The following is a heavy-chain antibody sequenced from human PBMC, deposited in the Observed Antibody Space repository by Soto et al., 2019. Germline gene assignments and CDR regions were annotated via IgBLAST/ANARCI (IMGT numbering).Heavy chain of an antibody. V-gene: IGHV1-69*12. CDR1: VGTFSSYA. J-gene: IGHJ4*02. CDR3: ARVAGPGREQWLPFDY. CDR2: IIPIFGTA. Sequence: QVQLVQSGAEVKKPGSSVKVSCKASVGTFSSYAISWVRQAPGQGLEWMGGIIPIFGTANYAQKFQGRVTITADESTSTAYMELSSLRSEDTAVYYCARVAGPGREQWLPFDYWGQGTLVTVSS. D-gene: IGHD6-19*01.